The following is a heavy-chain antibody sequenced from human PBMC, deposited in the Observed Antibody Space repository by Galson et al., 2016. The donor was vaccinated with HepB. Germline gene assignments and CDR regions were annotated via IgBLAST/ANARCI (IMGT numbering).Heavy chain of an antibody. Sequence: SVKVSCKASGYIFTGHLMHWVRQAPGQGLEWMGRINPNTGGTNYAQKFQGRVTLTRDTSDRTAYMELSGLSCDDTALYYWARDRREGAVAGKVYYYYGLDVWGQGTTVIVSS. V-gene: IGHV1-2*06. D-gene: IGHD6-13*01. CDR1: GYIFTGHL. J-gene: IGHJ6*02. CDR2: INPNTGGT. CDR3: ARDRREGAVAGKVYYYYGLDV.